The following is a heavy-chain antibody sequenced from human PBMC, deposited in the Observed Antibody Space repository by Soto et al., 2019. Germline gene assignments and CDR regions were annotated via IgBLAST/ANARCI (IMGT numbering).Heavy chain of an antibody. Sequence: GASVKVSCKASGYTFTSYYMHWVRQAPGQGLEWMGIINPSGGSTSYAQKFQGRVTMTRDTSTSTVYMELSSLRSEDTAVYYCAREPTTLNDSSGPSFDYWGQGTLVTRLL. V-gene: IGHV1-46*01. D-gene: IGHD3-22*01. CDR2: INPSGGST. CDR3: AREPTTLNDSSGPSFDY. J-gene: IGHJ4*02. CDR1: GYTFTSYY.